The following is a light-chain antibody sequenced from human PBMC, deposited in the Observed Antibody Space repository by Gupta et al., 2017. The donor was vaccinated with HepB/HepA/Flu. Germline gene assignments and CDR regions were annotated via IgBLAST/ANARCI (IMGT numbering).Light chain of an antibody. CDR2: GAS. Sequence: EIVLTQSPGTLSLSPGERATLSCRASQSVSSSYLAWYQQKPGQAPSLLIYGASSRATGIPDRFSGSGSGTDFTLTISRREPEDFAMYYCQQEGRSPWTFGQGTXVEIK. V-gene: IGKV3-20*01. CDR3: QQEGRSPWT. J-gene: IGKJ1*01. CDR1: QSVSSSY.